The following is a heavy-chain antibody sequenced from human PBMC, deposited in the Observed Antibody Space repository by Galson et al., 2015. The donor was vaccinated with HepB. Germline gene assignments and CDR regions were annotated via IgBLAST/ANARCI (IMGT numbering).Heavy chain of an antibody. V-gene: IGHV3-7*03. D-gene: IGHD3-10*01. J-gene: IGHJ4*02. CDR2: IKKDGTEI. CDR3: ARHHYGPGTSFTTYYFDI. Sequence: GLDWVANIKKDGTEIYYVDSVKGRFTISRDNGKMSLYLQMNSLRAEDTAVYYCARHHYGPGTSFTTYYFDIRGQGTLVTVSS.